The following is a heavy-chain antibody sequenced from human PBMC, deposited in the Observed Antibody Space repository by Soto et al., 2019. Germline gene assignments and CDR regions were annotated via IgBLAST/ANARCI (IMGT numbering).Heavy chain of an antibody. CDR3: AKWRVGWFGEFSGFDP. J-gene: IGHJ5*02. CDR1: GFTFSSYA. CDR2: ISGSGGST. Sequence: GGSLRLSCAASGFTFSSYAMSWVRQAPGKGLEWVSAISGSGGSTYYADSVKGRFTISRDNSKNTLYLQMNSLRAEDTAVYYCAKWRVGWFGEFSGFDPWGQGTLVTVSS. V-gene: IGHV3-23*01. D-gene: IGHD3-10*01.